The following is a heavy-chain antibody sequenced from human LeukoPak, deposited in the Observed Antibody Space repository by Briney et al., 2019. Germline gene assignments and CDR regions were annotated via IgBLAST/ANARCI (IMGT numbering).Heavy chain of an antibody. J-gene: IGHJ5*02. Sequence: ASVKVSCKASGYTFTSYGISWVRQAPGQGLEWMGWISAYNGDTNYAQKLQGRVTMTTDTSTSTAYMELRSLRSDDTAVYYCARAMTTAIPRGAHSPSWFDPWGQGTLVTVSS. D-gene: IGHD4-17*01. V-gene: IGHV1-18*01. CDR2: ISAYNGDT. CDR3: ARAMTTAIPRGAHSPSWFDP. CDR1: GYTFTSYG.